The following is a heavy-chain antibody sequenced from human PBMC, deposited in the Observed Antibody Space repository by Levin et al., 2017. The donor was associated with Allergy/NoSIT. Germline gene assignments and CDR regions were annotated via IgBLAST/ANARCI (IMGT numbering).Heavy chain of an antibody. CDR2: INPNSGGT. CDR3: AANTVSMTGEVDY. D-gene: IGHD4-17*01. J-gene: IGHJ4*02. Sequence: ASVKVSCKASGYTFTGYYMHWVRQAPGQGLEWMGWINPNSGGTNYAQKFQGRVTMTRDTSISTAYMELSRLRSDDTAVYYCAANTVSMTGEVDYWGQGTLVTVSS. V-gene: IGHV1-2*02. CDR1: GYTFTGYY.